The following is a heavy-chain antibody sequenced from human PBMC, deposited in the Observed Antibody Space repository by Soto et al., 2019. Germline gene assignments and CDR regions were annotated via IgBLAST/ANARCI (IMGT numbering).Heavy chain of an antibody. CDR1: GFIFSTYG. Sequence: GGSLRLSCAASGFIFSTYGMHWVRQAPGKGLEWVAVIWYDGSKEYYADSVKGRFTVSRDNSMHTLYLQMNSLRAEDTAVYYCAREEMELLIGFYYYYGMDVWGQGTTVTVSS. CDR2: IWYDGSKE. D-gene: IGHD1-26*01. V-gene: IGHV3-33*01. CDR3: AREEMELLIGFYYYYGMDV. J-gene: IGHJ6*02.